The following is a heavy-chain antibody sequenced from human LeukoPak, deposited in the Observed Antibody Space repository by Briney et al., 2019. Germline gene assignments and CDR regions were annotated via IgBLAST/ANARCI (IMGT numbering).Heavy chain of an antibody. CDR3: VRGVGVSRFNYFDP. CDR1: GFTFSRFG. V-gene: IGHV3-33*01. Sequence: GGSLRLSCAASGFTFSRFGMHWVRQARGKGREWLADIWYDASNIYYADSVKRRFTISRDNSKNTLYLQMNSLRDDDTAVYYCVRGVGVSRFNYFDPWGQGTLVTVSS. D-gene: IGHD5-24*01. CDR2: IWYDASNI. J-gene: IGHJ5*02.